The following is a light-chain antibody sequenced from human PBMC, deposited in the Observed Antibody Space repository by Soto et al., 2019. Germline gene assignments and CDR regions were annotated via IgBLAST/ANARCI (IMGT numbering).Light chain of an antibody. CDR1: SRDVGGYNY. Sequence: QSALDQPASGTGASGQSITISCTGTSRDVGGYNYGSWYQQHPGKAPKLMIYDVSNRPSGVSNRFSGSKSGNTASLTISGLQAEDEADYYCSSYTSSSTSYVFGTGTKVTVL. CDR2: DVS. V-gene: IGLV2-14*01. CDR3: SSYTSSSTSYV. J-gene: IGLJ1*01.